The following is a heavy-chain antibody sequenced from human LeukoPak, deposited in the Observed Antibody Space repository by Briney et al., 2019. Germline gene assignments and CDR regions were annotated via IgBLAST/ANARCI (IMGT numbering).Heavy chain of an antibody. CDR3: ARVGVRWLLQPAPYYFDY. V-gene: IGHV1-2*02. CDR1: GYTFTGYY. CDR2: INPNSGGT. J-gene: IGHJ4*02. Sequence: ASVKVSCKASGYTFTGYYMHWVRQAPGQGLEWMGWINPNSGGTNYAQKFQGRVTMTRDTSISTAYMELSWLRSDDTAVYYCARVGVRWLLQPAPYYFDYWGQGTLVTVSS. D-gene: IGHD5-24*01.